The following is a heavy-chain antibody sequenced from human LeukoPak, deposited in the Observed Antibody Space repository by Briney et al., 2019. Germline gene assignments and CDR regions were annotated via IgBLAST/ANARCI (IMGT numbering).Heavy chain of an antibody. J-gene: IGHJ4*02. Sequence: SETLSLTCSVSGGSLSTYYWSWIRQPPGKGLEWIGYIYYSGSTNYNPSLKSRVTISVDTSKNQFSLKLSSVAAADTAVYYCARGPAAAAGRYFDYWGQGTLVTVSS. CDR2: IYYSGST. D-gene: IGHD6-13*01. V-gene: IGHV4-59*01. CDR3: ARGPAAAAGRYFDY. CDR1: GGSLSTYY.